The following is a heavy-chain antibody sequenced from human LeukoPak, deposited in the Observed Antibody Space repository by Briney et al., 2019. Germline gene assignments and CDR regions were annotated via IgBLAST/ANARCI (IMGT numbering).Heavy chain of an antibody. CDR1: GFTFSSYW. CDR3: ARGEGLG. J-gene: IGHJ4*02. D-gene: IGHD1-26*01. Sequence: MSGGSLRLSCAASGFTFSSYWMNWVRQAPGKGLEGVSSISSSSSYMYYADSVKGRFTISRDNAKNSLYLQMNSLRAEDTAGYYCARGEGLGWGQGTLVTVSS. CDR2: ISSSSSYM. V-gene: IGHV3-21*01.